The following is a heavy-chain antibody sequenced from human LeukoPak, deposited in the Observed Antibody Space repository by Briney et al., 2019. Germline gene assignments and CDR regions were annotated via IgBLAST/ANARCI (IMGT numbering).Heavy chain of an antibody. CDR1: GFNFGSYY. CDR2: ISDSGGST. J-gene: IGHJ5*02. CDR3: AKKIGTGPGHNSFVP. Sequence: GGSLRLSCAASGFNFGSYYMTWVGQAPGKGLEWVSVISDSGGSTYYADSVKGRITVSRDNSRNTLYLQMNSLRAEDTAVYYCAKKIGTGPGHNSFVPWREGTLVTVSS. D-gene: IGHD2-8*02. V-gene: IGHV3-23*01.